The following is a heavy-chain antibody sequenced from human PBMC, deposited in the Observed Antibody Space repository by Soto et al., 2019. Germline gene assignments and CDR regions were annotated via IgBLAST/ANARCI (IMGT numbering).Heavy chain of an antibody. CDR1: GFTFSSYA. D-gene: IGHD3-22*01. V-gene: IGHV3-23*01. J-gene: IGHJ3*02. Sequence: EVQLLESGGGLVQPGGSLRLSCAASGFTFSSYAMSWVRQAPGKGLEWVSAISGSGGSTYYADSVKGRFTISRDNSKNTLYLQMNSLRAEDTAVYYCAKLFNPYDSPAGDAFDIWGQGTMVTVSS. CDR2: ISGSGGST. CDR3: AKLFNPYDSPAGDAFDI.